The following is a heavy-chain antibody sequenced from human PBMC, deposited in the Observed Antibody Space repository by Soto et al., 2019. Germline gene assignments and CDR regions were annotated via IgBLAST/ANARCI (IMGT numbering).Heavy chain of an antibody. D-gene: IGHD4-4*01. J-gene: IGHJ4*02. Sequence: GGSLRLSCAASGFTFSSYAMHWVRQAPGKGLEWVAVISYDGSNKYYADSVKGRFTISRDNSKNTLYLQMNSLRAEDTAVYYCARDPPTPDDDYSNYFDYSWGQGTLVTVSS. CDR3: ARDPPTPDDDYSNYFDYS. CDR2: ISYDGSNK. V-gene: IGHV3-30-3*01. CDR1: GFTFSSYA.